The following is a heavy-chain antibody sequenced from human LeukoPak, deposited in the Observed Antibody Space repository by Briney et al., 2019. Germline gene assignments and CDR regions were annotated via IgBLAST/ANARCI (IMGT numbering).Heavy chain of an antibody. CDR1: GYTFTDYS. D-gene: IGHD6-13*01. J-gene: IGHJ5*02. V-gene: IGHV1-2*06. Sequence: GASLKVSCKTSGYTFTDYSLHWVRQAPGQGLEWLGRISPKRGDTKYAQKFQGRVTMTRDTSISTAYMELSRLRSDDTAVYYCAKTIADGRFDPWGQGTLVTVSS. CDR2: ISPKRGDT. CDR3: AKTIADGRFDP.